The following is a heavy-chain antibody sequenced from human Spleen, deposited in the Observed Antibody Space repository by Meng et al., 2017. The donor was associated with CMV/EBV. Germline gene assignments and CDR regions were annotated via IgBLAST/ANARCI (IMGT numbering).Heavy chain of an antibody. CDR2: ISYDGSNK. Sequence: GESLKISCAASGFTFDDYAMHWVRQAPGKGLEWVAVISYDGSNKYYADSVKGRFTISRDNAKNSLYLQMNSLRAEDTAVYYCARVGGSWYEVELFAFDIWGQGTMVTVSS. V-gene: IGHV3-30-3*01. CDR1: GFTFDDYA. CDR3: ARVGGSWYEVELFAFDI. D-gene: IGHD6-13*01. J-gene: IGHJ3*02.